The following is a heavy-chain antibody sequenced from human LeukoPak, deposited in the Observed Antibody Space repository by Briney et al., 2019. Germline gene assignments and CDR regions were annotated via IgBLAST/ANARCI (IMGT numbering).Heavy chain of an antibody. D-gene: IGHD5-24*01. V-gene: IGHV4-30-4*01. J-gene: IGHJ4*02. CDR1: GVSISSGDYY. CDR3: ARAQGGDGYNYPPYYFDY. Sequence: PSETLSLTCTVSGVSISSGDYYWSWIRQPPGKGLEWIGYIYYSGSTYYNPSLKSRVTISVDTSKNQFSLKLSSVTAADTAVYYCARAQGGDGYNYPPYYFDYWGQGTLVTVSS. CDR2: IYYSGST.